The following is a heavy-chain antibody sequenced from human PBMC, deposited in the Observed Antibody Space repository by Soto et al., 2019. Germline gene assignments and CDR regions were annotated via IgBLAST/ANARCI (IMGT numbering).Heavy chain of an antibody. CDR2: ISSDSDHI. CDR1: GFMFSAYT. Sequence: GGSLRLSCAASGFMFSAYTVNWVRQAPGKGLEWLSSISSDSDHIDYADSVRGRFTVSRDNARKSLYLQMDSLGAEDTGVYYCATPYYYNHWGPGALVTVSS. J-gene: IGHJ5*02. V-gene: IGHV3-21*01. D-gene: IGHD3-22*01. CDR3: ATPYYYNH.